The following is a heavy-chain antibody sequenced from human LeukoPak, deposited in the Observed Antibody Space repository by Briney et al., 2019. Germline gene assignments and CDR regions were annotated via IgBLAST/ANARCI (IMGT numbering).Heavy chain of an antibody. J-gene: IGHJ6*04. CDR3: AELGITMIGGV. V-gene: IGHV3-48*03. CDR2: ISSSGSTI. Sequence: GGSLRLSCAASGFTFSSYEMNWVRQAPGKGLEWVSYISSSGSTIYYADSVKGRFTISRDNAKNSLYLQMNSLRAEETAVYYCAELGITMIGGVWGKGTTVAISS. D-gene: IGHD3-10*02. CDR1: GFTFSSYE.